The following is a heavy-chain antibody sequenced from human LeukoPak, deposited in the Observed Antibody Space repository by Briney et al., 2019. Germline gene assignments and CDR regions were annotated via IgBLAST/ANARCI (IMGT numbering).Heavy chain of an antibody. CDR3: ARENGVQPHYYMDV. CDR2: IYTSGST. J-gene: IGHJ6*03. CDR1: GGSISSYY. V-gene: IGHV4-4*07. Sequence: SEXLSLTCTVSGGSISSYYWSWIRQPAGKGLEWIGRIYTSGSTNYNPSLKSRGTMSVDTSKNQFSLKLSSVTAADTAVYYCARENGVQPHYYMDVWGKGTTVTVSS. D-gene: IGHD4-17*01.